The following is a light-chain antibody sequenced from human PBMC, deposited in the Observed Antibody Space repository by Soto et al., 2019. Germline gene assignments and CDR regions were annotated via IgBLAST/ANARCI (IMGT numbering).Light chain of an antibody. CDR1: QSVTTSY. Sequence: EIVLTQSPGTLSLSPGERATLSCRASQSVTTSYLAWYQQKPGQAPRLLIYGASSRATGIPDRFSGSGSGKDFTLTISRLEPEDVAVYYGHQYGSATYNFGQGTTRAIK. CDR3: HQYGSATYN. CDR2: GAS. V-gene: IGKV3-20*01. J-gene: IGKJ2*01.